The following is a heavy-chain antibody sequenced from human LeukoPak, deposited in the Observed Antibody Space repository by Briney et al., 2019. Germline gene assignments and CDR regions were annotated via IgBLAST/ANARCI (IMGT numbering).Heavy chain of an antibody. D-gene: IGHD6-13*01. CDR3: AREGSSWYSAVDV. Sequence: PSETLSLTCAVSGGSISSSNWWSWVRQPPGKGLEWIGEIYHSGSTNYNPSLKSRVTISVDKSKNQFSLKLTSVTAADTAVYYCAREGSSWYSAVDVWGQGTTVTVSS. CDR2: IYHSGST. CDR1: GGSISSSNW. V-gene: IGHV4-4*02. J-gene: IGHJ6*02.